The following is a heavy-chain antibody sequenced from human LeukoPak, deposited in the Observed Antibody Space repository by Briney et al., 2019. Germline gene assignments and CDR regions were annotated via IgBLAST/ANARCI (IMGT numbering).Heavy chain of an antibody. Sequence: GASVKVSFKGSGCTFTSYGISWVRQAPGQGLEWMGWISAYNGNTNYAQKLQGRVTMTTDTSTSTAYMELRSLRSDDTAVYYCARDKANCSSTSCSGDYYYYMDVWGKGTTVTVSS. D-gene: IGHD2-2*01. CDR1: GCTFTSYG. V-gene: IGHV1-18*01. CDR2: ISAYNGNT. CDR3: ARDKANCSSTSCSGDYYYYMDV. J-gene: IGHJ6*03.